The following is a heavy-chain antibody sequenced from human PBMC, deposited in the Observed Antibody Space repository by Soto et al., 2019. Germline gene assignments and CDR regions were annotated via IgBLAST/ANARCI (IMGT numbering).Heavy chain of an antibody. V-gene: IGHV4-59*01. Sequence: SGTPPLTCSRSGISISSYFWSWIRQPPGRGLEWIGYTYHRGSTNYSPSLKSRAARSLDTSQNLFSMKLNSVTAANTAVYYCARIGDCHGLLDYWCKGNTVT. CDR2: TYHRGST. CDR1: GISISSYF. CDR3: ARIGDCHGLLDY. D-gene: IGHD2-21*01. J-gene: IGHJ4*02.